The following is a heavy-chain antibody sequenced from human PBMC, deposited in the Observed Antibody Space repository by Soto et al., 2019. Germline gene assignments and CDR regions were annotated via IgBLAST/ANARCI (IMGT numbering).Heavy chain of an antibody. CDR3: TRPNLLRYFDWLFPPHFDY. CDR1: GFTFGDYA. Sequence: PGGSLRLSCTASGFTFGDYAMSWFRQAPGKGLEWVGFIRSKAYGGTTEYAASVKGRFTISRDDSKSIAYLQMNSLKTDDTAVYYCTRPNLLRYFDWLFPPHFDYWGQGTLVTVSS. CDR2: IRSKAYGGTT. D-gene: IGHD3-9*01. V-gene: IGHV3-49*03. J-gene: IGHJ4*02.